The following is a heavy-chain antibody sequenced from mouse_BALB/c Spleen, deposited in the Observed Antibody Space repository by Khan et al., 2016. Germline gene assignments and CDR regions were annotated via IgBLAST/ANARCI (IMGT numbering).Heavy chain of an antibody. J-gene: IGHJ3*01. Sequence: QVQLKESGPGLVAPSQSLSITCTVSGFSLTNSGVHWVRQPPRKGLDWLGVIWAGGSTDYNSALMSRLSITRDTTQNQVFLKMNSLQTDDTATYXCARDDQDFDAWFASWGQGTLVTVSA. CDR1: GFSLTNSG. CDR2: IWAGGST. CDR3: ARDDQDFDAWFAS. V-gene: IGHV2-9*02.